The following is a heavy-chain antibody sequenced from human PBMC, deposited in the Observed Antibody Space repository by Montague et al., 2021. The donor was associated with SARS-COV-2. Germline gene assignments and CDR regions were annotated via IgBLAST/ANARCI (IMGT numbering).Heavy chain of an antibody. CDR1: GDSVSSNSAT. J-gene: IGHJ4*02. CDR3: ARGQNFGSGNSYNFDH. V-gene: IGHV6-1*01. CDR2: THYRSKWST. D-gene: IGHD3-10*01. Sequence: CAISGDSVSSNSATWNWIRQSPSRGLEWLGRTHYRSKWSTNYAVSVQSRITVNPDTSKNHFSLQLNSVTPEDTAVYYCARGQNFGSGNSYNFDHWGQGTPVTVSS.